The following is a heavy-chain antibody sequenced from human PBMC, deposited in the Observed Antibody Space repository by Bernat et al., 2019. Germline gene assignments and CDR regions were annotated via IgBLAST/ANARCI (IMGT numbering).Heavy chain of an antibody. CDR2: ISGYNGDT. Sequence: QVQLVQSGTEVKKPGASVRVSCKTSGYTFTHHGIGWVRQAPGQGLEWLGWISGYNGDTIYAQRLQGRGTMTTYTPTNTAYMELTSLRPDDTAVYYCARDPSNTSGWYAYFDAWGQGTLVTVSS. D-gene: IGHD6-19*01. V-gene: IGHV1-18*01. CDR3: ARDPSNTSGWYAYFDA. J-gene: IGHJ4*02. CDR1: GYTFTHHG.